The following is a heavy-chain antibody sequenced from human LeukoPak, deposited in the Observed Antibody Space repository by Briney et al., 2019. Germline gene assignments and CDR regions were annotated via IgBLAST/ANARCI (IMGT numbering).Heavy chain of an antibody. Sequence: ASVKVSCKASGGTFSSYAISWVRQAPGQGLEWMGGIIPIFGTANYAQKFQGRVTITADESTSTAYMDLSRLRSDDTAMYYCARDFYGSGSYCDYWGQGTLVTVSS. CDR1: GGTFSSYA. D-gene: IGHD3-10*01. V-gene: IGHV1-69*13. CDR3: ARDFYGSGSYCDY. CDR2: IIPIFGTA. J-gene: IGHJ4*02.